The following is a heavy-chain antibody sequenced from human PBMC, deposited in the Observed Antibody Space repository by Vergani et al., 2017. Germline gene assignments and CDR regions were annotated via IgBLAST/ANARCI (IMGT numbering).Heavy chain of an antibody. D-gene: IGHD3-22*01. J-gene: IGHJ4*02. CDR3: ARVGGYYDSSGFPSAYFDY. CDR2: IYYSGST. CDR1: GGSISSGDYY. Sequence: QVQLQESGPGLVKPSQTLSLTCTVSGGSISSGDYYWSWIRQPPGKGLEWIGYIYYSGSTYYNPSLKSRVTISVDTSKNQFSLKLSSVTAADTAVYYCARVGGYYDSSGFPSAYFDYWGQGTLVTVS. V-gene: IGHV4-30-4*08.